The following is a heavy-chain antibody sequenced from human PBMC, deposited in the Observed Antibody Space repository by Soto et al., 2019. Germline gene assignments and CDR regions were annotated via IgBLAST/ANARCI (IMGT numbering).Heavy chain of an antibody. CDR2: IYYSGST. CDR3: ASNYCSSTSCYNVHWFDP. D-gene: IGHD2-2*02. CDR1: GGSVSSGSYY. J-gene: IGHJ5*02. V-gene: IGHV4-61*01. Sequence: SETLSLTCTVSGGSVSSGSYYWSWIRQPPGKGLEWIGYIYYSGSTNYNPSLKSRVTISVDTSKNQFSLKLSSVTAADTAVYYCASNYCSSTSCYNVHWFDPWGQGTLVTVSS.